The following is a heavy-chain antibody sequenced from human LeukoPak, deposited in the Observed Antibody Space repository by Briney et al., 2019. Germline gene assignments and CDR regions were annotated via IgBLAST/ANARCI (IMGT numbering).Heavy chain of an antibody. J-gene: IGHJ4*02. CDR1: GYTFTSYY. Sequence: ASVKVSCKASGYTFTSYYMHWVRQAPGQGLEWMGIINPSGGSTSYAQKFQGRVTMTRDMYTSTVYMELSSLRSEDTAVYYCAESSAVDYLGYWGQGTLVTVSS. CDR2: INPSGGST. CDR3: AESSAVDYLGY. V-gene: IGHV1-46*01. D-gene: IGHD4/OR15-4a*01.